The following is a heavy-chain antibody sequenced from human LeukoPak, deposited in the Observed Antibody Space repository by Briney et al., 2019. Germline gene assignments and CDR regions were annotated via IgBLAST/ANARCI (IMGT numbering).Heavy chain of an antibody. CDR3: ARVYSTTPDYYYYGMDV. CDR1: GGSFSGYY. Sequence: PSETLSLTCAVYGGSFSGYYWSWIRQPPGKGLEWIGEINHSGSTNYNPSLKSRVTISVDTSKNQFSLKLSSETAADTAVYYCARVYSTTPDYYYYGMDVWGQGTTVTVSS. V-gene: IGHV4-34*01. D-gene: IGHD6-13*01. CDR2: INHSGST. J-gene: IGHJ6*02.